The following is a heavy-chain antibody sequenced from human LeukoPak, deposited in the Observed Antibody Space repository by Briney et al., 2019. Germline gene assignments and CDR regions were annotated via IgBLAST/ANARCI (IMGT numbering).Heavy chain of an antibody. D-gene: IGHD3-10*01. V-gene: IGHV4-34*01. CDR3: ARGLRFHVGSGNWFDL. Sequence: PSETLSLTCAVSGGTFRGYYWSWIRQPPGKGRAWIGEIDHTGSTNYNPSLESRVTLSVDTSKTQVSLNLNSVTAADTAVYYCARGLRFHVGSGNWFDLGGQGTLVTVPS. CDR1: GGTFRGYY. CDR2: IDHTGST. J-gene: IGHJ5*02.